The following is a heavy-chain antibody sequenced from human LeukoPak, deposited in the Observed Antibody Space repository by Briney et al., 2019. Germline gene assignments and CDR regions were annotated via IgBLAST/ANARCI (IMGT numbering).Heavy chain of an antibody. V-gene: IGHV3-30*03. J-gene: IGHJ6*02. Sequence: GGSRRLSCAASGFTFSNYGMHWVRQSPGRGLEWVAFLSFDGSNEFYADSLKGRFTISRDNSKDTLYLQMDSLRAEDTALYYCAREEHDYVWGSYRYYYYYGIDVWGQGTTVTVSS. D-gene: IGHD3-16*02. CDR3: AREEHDYVWGSYRYYYYYGIDV. CDR2: LSFDGSNE. CDR1: GFTFSNYG.